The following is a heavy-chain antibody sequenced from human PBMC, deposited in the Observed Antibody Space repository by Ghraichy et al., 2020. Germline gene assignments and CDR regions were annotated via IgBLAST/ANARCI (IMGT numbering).Heavy chain of an antibody. CDR3: AKRGGVVPAAMSWFDP. CDR2: ISDSGGST. Sequence: GESLNISCAASGFTFSSYAMSWVRQAPGKGLEWVSAISDSGGSTYYADSVKGRFTISRDNSKNTLYLQMNSLRAEDTAVYYCAKRGGVVPAAMSWFDPWGQGTLVTVSS. V-gene: IGHV3-23*01. J-gene: IGHJ5*02. D-gene: IGHD2-2*01. CDR1: GFTFSSYA.